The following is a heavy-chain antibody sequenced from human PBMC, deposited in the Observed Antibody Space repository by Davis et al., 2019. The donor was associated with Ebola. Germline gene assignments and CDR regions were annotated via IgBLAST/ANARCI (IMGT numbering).Heavy chain of an antibody. D-gene: IGHD6-13*01. Sequence: ASVKVSCKASGYTFTGYYMHWVRQAPGQGLEWMGWINPNSGGTNYAQKFQGWVTMTRDTSISTAYMELSRLRSDDTAVYYCARDKGGLYSSSWPNWFDPWGQGTLVTVSS. CDR2: INPNSGGT. CDR3: ARDKGGLYSSSWPNWFDP. J-gene: IGHJ5*02. CDR1: GYTFTGYY. V-gene: IGHV1-2*04.